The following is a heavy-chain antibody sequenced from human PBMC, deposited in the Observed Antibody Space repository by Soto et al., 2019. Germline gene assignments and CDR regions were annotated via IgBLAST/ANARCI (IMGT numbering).Heavy chain of an antibody. CDR1: GFTFSSHA. V-gene: IGHV3-30-3*01. Sequence: QVQLVESGGGVVQPGGSLRLSCAVSGFTFSSHAMHWVRQAPGRGLEWLALISSDGSNKYYADSVKGRFTTSRDNSXNTMYLQMNSLRVEDTAVYYCARDDEGGSDCDLGYWGQGALVTVSS. J-gene: IGHJ4*02. D-gene: IGHD1-26*01. CDR3: ARDDEGGSDCDLGY. CDR2: ISSDGSNK.